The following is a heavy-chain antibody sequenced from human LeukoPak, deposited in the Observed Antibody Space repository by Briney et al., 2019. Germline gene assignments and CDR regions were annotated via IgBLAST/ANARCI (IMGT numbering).Heavy chain of an antibody. V-gene: IGHV3-49*04. CDR3: TRRPMGYCSSTSCSYAMDV. CDR1: GFTFSDYA. D-gene: IGHD2-2*01. CDR2: IRSKAYGGTT. Sequence: PGRSLRLTCTASGFTFSDYAMSWVRQAPGKGLEWVGFIRSKAYGGTTEYAASVKGRFTISRDDSKSIAYLHMNSLKTEDTAVYYCTRRPMGYCSSTSCSYAMDVWGQGTTVTVSS. J-gene: IGHJ6*02.